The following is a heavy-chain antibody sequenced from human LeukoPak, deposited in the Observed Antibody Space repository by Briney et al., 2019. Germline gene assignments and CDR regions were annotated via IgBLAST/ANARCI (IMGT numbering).Heavy chain of an antibody. D-gene: IGHD3-22*01. V-gene: IGHV4-59*01. CDR3: ARRRYYYDSSGSEFDY. CDR2: IYYSGST. CDR1: GGSISSYY. J-gene: IGHJ4*02. Sequence: SETLSLTCTVSGGSISSYYWSWIRQPPGKGLEWIGYIYYSGSTNYNPSLKSRVTISVDTSKNQFSLKLSSVTAADTAVYYCARRRYYYDSSGSEFDYWGQGTLVTVSS.